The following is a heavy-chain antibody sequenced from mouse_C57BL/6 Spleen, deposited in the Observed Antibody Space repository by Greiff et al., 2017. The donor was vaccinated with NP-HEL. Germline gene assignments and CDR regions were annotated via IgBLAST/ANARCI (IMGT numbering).Heavy chain of an antibody. J-gene: IGHJ1*03. CDR3: ARRARSYWYFDV. CDR2: INPNNGGT. CDR1: GYTFTDYY. Sequence: VQLQQSGPELVKPGASVKISCKASGYTFTDYYMNWVKQSHGKSLEWIGDINPNNGGTSYNQKFKGKATLTVDKSSSTAYMELRSLTSEDSAVYYCARRARSYWYFDVWGTGTTVTVSS. V-gene: IGHV1-26*01. D-gene: IGHD3-3*01.